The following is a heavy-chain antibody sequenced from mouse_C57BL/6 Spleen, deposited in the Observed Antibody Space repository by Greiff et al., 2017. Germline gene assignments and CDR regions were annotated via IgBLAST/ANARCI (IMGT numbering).Heavy chain of an antibody. Sequence: VQLKESGAELVRPGASVKLSCTASGFNIKDDYMHWVKQRPEQGLEWIGWIDPENGDTEYASKFQGKATITADTSSNTAYLQLSSLTSEDTAVYYCTTLLRSGYFDVWGTGTTVTVSS. CDR1: GFNIKDDY. D-gene: IGHD1-1*01. J-gene: IGHJ1*03. V-gene: IGHV14-4*01. CDR2: IDPENGDT. CDR3: TTLLRSGYFDV.